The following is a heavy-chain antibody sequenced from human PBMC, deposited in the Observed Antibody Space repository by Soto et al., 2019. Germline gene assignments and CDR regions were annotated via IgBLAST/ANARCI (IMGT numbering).Heavy chain of an antibody. CDR1: GGAFSSYA. Sequence: ASVKVSCKAPGGAFSSYAISWVRQAPGQGLEWMGGIIPIFGTAKYAQKFQGRVTITADESTSTGYMELSSLRSEDTAVYYCARSQGGSSSLDIYYYYYYGMDVWGQGTTVTVSS. CDR2: IIPIFGTA. J-gene: IGHJ6*02. D-gene: IGHD2-15*01. V-gene: IGHV1-69*13. CDR3: ARSQGGSSSLDIYYYYYYGMDV.